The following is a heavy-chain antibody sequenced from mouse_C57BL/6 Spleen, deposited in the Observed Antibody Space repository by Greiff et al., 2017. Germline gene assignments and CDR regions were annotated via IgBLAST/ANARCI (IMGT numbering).Heavy chain of an antibody. J-gene: IGHJ2*01. V-gene: IGHV1-9*01. CDR2: ILPGSGST. Sequence: QVQLQQSGAELMKPGASVKLSCKATGYTFTGYWIEWVKQRPGHGLEWIGEILPGSGSTNYNEKFKGKATFTADTSSNTAYMQLSSLETEDSDSYCCARDYYYGSSYRNYWGQGTTLTVSS. CDR1: GYTFTGYW. D-gene: IGHD1-1*01. CDR3: ARDYYYGSSYRNY.